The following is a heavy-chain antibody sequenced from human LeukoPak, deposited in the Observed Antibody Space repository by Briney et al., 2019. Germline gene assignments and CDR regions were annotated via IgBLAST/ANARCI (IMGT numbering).Heavy chain of an antibody. CDR2: ISSSGCTI. J-gene: IGHJ4*02. D-gene: IGHD1-14*01. CDR3: AHGSMSQLDS. CDR1: GFTFSDYY. V-gene: IGHV3-11*01. Sequence: GGPLRLSCAASGFTFSDYYMIWIRQAPGKGLEGVSYISSSGCTIYYADSVKGRFTISRDNSENTLYLQMTSLRAEDTAVYYCAHGSMSQLDSWGQGTLVTVSS.